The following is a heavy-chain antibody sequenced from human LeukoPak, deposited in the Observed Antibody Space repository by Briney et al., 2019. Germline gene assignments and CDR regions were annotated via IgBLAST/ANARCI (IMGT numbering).Heavy chain of an antibody. J-gene: IGHJ4*02. CDR2: INPNSGGT. CDR3: ARDYATMGPNFDY. D-gene: IGHD3-10*01. CDR1: GYTFTGYY. Sequence: GASVKVSCKASGYTFTGYYMHWVRQAPGQGLEWMGWINPNSGGTNYAQKFQGRVTMTRDTSISTAYMELSRLRSDDTAVYSCARDYATMGPNFDYWGQGTLITVSS. V-gene: IGHV1-2*02.